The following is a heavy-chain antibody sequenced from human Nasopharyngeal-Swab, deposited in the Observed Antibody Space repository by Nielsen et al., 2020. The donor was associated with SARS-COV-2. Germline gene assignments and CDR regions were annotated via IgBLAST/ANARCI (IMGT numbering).Heavy chain of an antibody. J-gene: IGHJ4*02. CDR3: ARDRGDLRKYNCDS. V-gene: IGHV4-61*08. CDR2: IYHDGGT. Sequence: SETLSLTCSVSGGSVSSAGYYWNWIRQPPGRALEWLGYIYHDGGTNYNPSLMGRVIMSVDTSKNQFSLRLTSVTTADTAVYYCARDRGDLRKYNCDSWGQGTLVTASS. D-gene: IGHD3-10*01. CDR1: GGSVSSAGYY.